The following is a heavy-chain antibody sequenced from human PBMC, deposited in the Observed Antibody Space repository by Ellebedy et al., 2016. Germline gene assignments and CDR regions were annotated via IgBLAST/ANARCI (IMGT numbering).Heavy chain of an antibody. CDR1: GFTFSSYG. Sequence: GESLKISCAASGFTFSSYGMHWVRQAPGKGLEWVAVIWYDGSNKYYADSVKGRFTISRDNSKDTLFLQMNSLRAADTAVYFCARDIGEMVPFHFYGMDVWGQGTTVTVSS. CDR3: ARDIGEMVPFHFYGMDV. D-gene: IGHD3-10*01. CDR2: IWYDGSNK. V-gene: IGHV3-33*08. J-gene: IGHJ6*02.